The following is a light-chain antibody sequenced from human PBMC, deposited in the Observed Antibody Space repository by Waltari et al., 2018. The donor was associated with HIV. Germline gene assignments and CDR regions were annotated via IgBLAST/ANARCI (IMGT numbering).Light chain of an antibody. CDR1: SSDVGPYDY. Sequence: QSALTQPPSASGSPGQSVTISCTGTSSDVGPYDYVSWYQQHPDKAPRLIIYEVNKRPSGVPDRFSGSKSGNTASLTGSGLQAEDEADYYCTSYAGSNNLVIFGGGTKVTVL. CDR2: EVN. J-gene: IGLJ2*01. V-gene: IGLV2-8*01. CDR3: TSYAGSNNLVI.